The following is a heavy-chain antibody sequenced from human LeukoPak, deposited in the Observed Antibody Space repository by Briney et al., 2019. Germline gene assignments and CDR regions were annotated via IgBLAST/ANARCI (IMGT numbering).Heavy chain of an antibody. CDR1: GGSIRSSSYN. D-gene: IGHD2-8*01. J-gene: IGHJ5*02. V-gene: IGHV4-39*01. Sequence: SETLSLTCTVSGGSIRSSSYNWGWLRQPPGKGLEWIGSIYYSGNTYYNASLKSRVTISVDTSKNQFSLKLTSVTAADTAVYYCARGIRGYCTNGVCYTRWFDPWGQGTLVTVSS. CDR3: ARGIRGYCTNGVCYTRWFDP. CDR2: IYYSGNT.